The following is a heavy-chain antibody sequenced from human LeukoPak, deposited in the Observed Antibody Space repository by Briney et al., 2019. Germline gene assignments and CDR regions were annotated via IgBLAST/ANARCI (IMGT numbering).Heavy chain of an antibody. CDR2: IYYRGST. J-gene: IGHJ3*02. Sequence: PSETLSLTCTVSGGSIGSSSYYWAWIRQPPGKGLEWIGYIYYRGSTYYNPSLKSRVTMSVDTSKNQFSLKLSSVTAVDTAVYYCARTISGSYEEDTFDIWGQGTMVTVSS. CDR3: ARTISGSYEEDTFDI. CDR1: GGSIGSSSYY. D-gene: IGHD1-26*01. V-gene: IGHV4-39*07.